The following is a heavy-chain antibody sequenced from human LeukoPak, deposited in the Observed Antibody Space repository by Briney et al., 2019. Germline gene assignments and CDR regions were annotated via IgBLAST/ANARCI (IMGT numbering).Heavy chain of an antibody. J-gene: IGHJ4*02. CDR1: GFTFSSYV. D-gene: IGHD6-6*01. Sequence: GGSLRLSCAASGFTFSSYVMYWVRQAPGKGLEWVANIKQDGSQKSYVDSVKGRFTISRDNANNLLYLQMNSLRAEDTAVYYCARESFAARWDWGQGTLVTVSS. CDR2: IKQDGSQK. CDR3: ARESFAARWD. V-gene: IGHV3-7*01.